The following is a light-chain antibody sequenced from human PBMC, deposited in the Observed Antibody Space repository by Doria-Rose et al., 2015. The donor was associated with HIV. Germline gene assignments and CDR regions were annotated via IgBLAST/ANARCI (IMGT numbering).Light chain of an antibody. CDR1: SSNIGNNY. J-gene: IGLJ2*01. CDR2: DNN. CDR3: ATWDSSLSAVV. V-gene: IGLV1-51*01. Sequence: SVSAAPRQKLTISCSGSSSNIGNNYVSWYQQLPGTAPKLLIYDNNKRPSGIPDRFSGSKSGTSATLGITGLQTGDEADYYCATWDSSLSAVVFGGGTKLTVL.